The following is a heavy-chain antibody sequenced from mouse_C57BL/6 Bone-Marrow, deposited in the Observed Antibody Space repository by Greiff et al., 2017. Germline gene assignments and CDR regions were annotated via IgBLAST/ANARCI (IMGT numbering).Heavy chain of an antibody. V-gene: IGHV1-50*01. CDR3: ARERLSVYYFDY. J-gene: IGHJ2*01. CDR2: IDPSDSYT. Sequence: VQLQQPGAELVKPGASVKLSCKASGYTFTSYWMQWVNQRPGQGLEWIGEIDPSDSYTNYNQKFKGKATLTVDTSSSTAYMQLSSLTSEDSAVYYCARERLSVYYFDYWGQGTTLTVSS. CDR1: GYTFTSYW.